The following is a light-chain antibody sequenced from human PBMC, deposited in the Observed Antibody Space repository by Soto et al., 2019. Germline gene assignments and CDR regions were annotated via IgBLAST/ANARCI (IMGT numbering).Light chain of an antibody. V-gene: IGKV1-39*01. Sequence: DIQVTQTPSSLSASLGDRVTITCRASQSISSYLNWYQQKPGKAPKLLIYAASSLQSGVPSRFSGSGSGTDFTLTISSLQPEDFATYHCQQSYSTPLTFGGGTKVDIK. CDR2: AAS. CDR3: QQSYSTPLT. CDR1: QSISSY. J-gene: IGKJ4*01.